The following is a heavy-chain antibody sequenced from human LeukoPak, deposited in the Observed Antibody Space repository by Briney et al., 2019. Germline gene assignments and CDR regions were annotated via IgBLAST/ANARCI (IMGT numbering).Heavy chain of an antibody. CDR3: TTYGSGRKFDY. D-gene: IGHD3-10*01. CDR2: ISSSSSYI. CDR1: GFTFSTYA. J-gene: IGHJ4*02. Sequence: GGSLRLSCAASGFTFSTYAMSCVRQAPGKGLEWVSSISSSSSYIYYADSVKGRFTISRDNAKNSLYLQMNSLKSEDTAVYYCTTYGSGRKFDYWGQGILVTVSS. V-gene: IGHV3-21*03.